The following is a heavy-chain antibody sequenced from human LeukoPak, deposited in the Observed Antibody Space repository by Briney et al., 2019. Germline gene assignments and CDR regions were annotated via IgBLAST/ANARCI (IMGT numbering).Heavy chain of an antibody. D-gene: IGHD3-10*01. CDR3: ARGGSGSYLYSTFDP. Sequence: ASVKVSCKASGYTFTTSGINWARQAPGQGLEWMGWISGSNDNTNYAQNFQGRVTMTTDTSTSTAYMELRSLRSDDTAVYYCARGGSGSYLYSTFDPWGQGTLVTVSS. V-gene: IGHV1-18*04. CDR2: ISGSNDNT. J-gene: IGHJ5*02. CDR1: GYTFTTSG.